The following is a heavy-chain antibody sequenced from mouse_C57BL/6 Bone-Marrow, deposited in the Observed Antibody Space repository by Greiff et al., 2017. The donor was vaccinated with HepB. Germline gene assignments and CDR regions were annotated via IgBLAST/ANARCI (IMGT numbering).Heavy chain of an antibody. CDR1: GYTFTSYW. CDR3: ARGGLLPRAVGY. V-gene: IGHV1-52*01. J-gene: IGHJ4*01. CDR2: IDPSDSET. Sequence: QVQLQQPGAELVRPGSSVKLSCKASGYTFTSYWMHWVKQRPIQGLEWIGNIDPSDSETHYNQKFKDKATLTVDKSSSTAYMQLSSLTSEDSAVYYCARGGLLPRAVGYWGQGTSVTVSS. D-gene: IGHD1-1*01.